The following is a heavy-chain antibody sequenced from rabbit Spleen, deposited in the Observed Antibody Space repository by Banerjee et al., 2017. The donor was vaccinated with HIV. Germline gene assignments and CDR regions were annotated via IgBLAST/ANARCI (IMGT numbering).Heavy chain of an antibody. J-gene: IGHJ6*01. Sequence: QEQLVESGGGLVKPGGSLTLTCTASGIDFSTNAVCWVRQAPGKRPEWIACIYNGDGSTYYASWVNGRFTISKTSSTTVTLQMTSLTAADTATYFCARDTATSFSTYGMDLWGPGTLVTVS. V-gene: IGHV1S47*01. CDR3: ARDTATSFSTYGMDL. CDR1: GIDFSTNA. CDR2: IYNGDGST. D-gene: IGHD1-1*01.